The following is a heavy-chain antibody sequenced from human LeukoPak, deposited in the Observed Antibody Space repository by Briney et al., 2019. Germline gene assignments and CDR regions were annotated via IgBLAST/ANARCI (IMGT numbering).Heavy chain of an antibody. CDR3: ARDLIVKAPNEPVYYYYGMDV. V-gene: IGHV4-61*01. CDR1: GGSVSSGSYY. D-gene: IGHD3-16*02. Sequence: SETLSLTCTVSGGSVSSGSYYWSWIRQPPGKGLEWIVYIYYSGSTNYNPSLKSRVTISVDTSKNQFSLKLSSVTAADTAVYYCARDLIVKAPNEPVYYYYGMDVWGQGTTVTVSS. J-gene: IGHJ6*02. CDR2: IYYSGST.